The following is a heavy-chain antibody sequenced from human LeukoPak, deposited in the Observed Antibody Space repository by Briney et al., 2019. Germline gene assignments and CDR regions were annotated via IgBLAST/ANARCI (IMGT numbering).Heavy chain of an antibody. CDR1: GFTSSSYW. V-gene: IGHV3-7*01. Sequence: PGGSLRLSCAASGFTSSSYWMSWVRQAPGKGLEWVANIKLDGSEKYYVDSVKGRFTISRDNAKKSLYLQMNSLRDEDTAVYYCARDFFAFGGVIALLDYWGQGTLVTVSS. D-gene: IGHD3-16*02. J-gene: IGHJ4*02. CDR2: IKLDGSEK. CDR3: ARDFFAFGGVIALLDY.